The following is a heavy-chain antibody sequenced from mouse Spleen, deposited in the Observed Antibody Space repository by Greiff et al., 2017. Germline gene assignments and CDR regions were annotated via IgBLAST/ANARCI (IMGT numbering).Heavy chain of an antibody. J-gene: IGHJ1*01. V-gene: IGHV5-9*04. CDR1: GFTFSSYA. Sequence: EVKLVESGGGLVKLGGSLKLSCAASGFTFSSYAMSWVRQTPEKRLEWVATISSGGGNTYYPDSVKGRFTISRDNAKNTLYLQMSSLKSEDTAMYYCARHYGSSYGYFDVWGAGTTVTVSS. D-gene: IGHD1-1*01. CDR3: ARHYGSSYGYFDV. CDR2: ISSGGGNT.